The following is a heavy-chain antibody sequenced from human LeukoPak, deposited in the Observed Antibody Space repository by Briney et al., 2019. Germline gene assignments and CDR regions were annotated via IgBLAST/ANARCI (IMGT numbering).Heavy chain of an antibody. V-gene: IGHV3-30*01. D-gene: IGHD3-22*01. CDR1: GFTFSSYA. CDR2: ISYDGSNK. J-gene: IGHJ4*02. Sequence: GRSLRLSCAASGFTFSSYAMHWVRQAPGKGLEWVAVISYDGSNKYYADSVKGRFTISRDNSKNTLYLQMNSLRAEDTAVYYCASVRPTYYYDSSGHPDYWGQGTLVTVSS. CDR3: ASVRPTYYYDSSGHPDY.